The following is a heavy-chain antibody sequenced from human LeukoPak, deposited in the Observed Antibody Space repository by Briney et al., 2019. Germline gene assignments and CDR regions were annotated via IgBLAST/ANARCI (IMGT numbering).Heavy chain of an antibody. J-gene: IGHJ4*02. CDR3: ANGPPGFYGDTSSYFDY. CDR2: ISGSGGST. CDR1: GFTFSSYA. D-gene: IGHD4-17*01. Sequence: SGGSLRLSCAASGFTFSSYAMSWVRQAPGKGLEWVSAISGSGGSTYYADSVKGRFTISRDNSKNTLYLQMNSLRAEDTAVYYCANGPPGFYGDTSSYFDYWGQGTLVTVSS. V-gene: IGHV3-23*01.